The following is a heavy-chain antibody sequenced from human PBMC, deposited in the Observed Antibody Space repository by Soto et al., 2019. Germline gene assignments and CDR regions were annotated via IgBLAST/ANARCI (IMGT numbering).Heavy chain of an antibody. CDR2: MTPNSGDT. CDR1: GYTFTSDD. CDR3: ARNLYTTGRCAH. V-gene: IGHV1-8*02. Sequence: QVQLVQSGAEVKKPGASVKVSCKASGYTFTSDDSNWVRQAPGQGLEWVGWMTPNSGDTGYAQTLQGRVTITRDTSRSTAYRELSSLTSEDTAVYYCARNLYTTGRCAHWGQGTRVTVS. J-gene: IGHJ4*02. D-gene: IGHD4-17*01.